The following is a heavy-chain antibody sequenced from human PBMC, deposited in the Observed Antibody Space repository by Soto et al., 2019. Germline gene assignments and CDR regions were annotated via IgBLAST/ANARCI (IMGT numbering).Heavy chain of an antibody. Sequence: QVQLVQSGAEVKKPGASVKVSCKASGYTFTSYDINWVRQATGQGLEWMGWMNPNSGNTGYAQKFQGRVTMTRNTSISTAYMELSSLRSEDTAVYYCARAKWYSGSYSGRGWFAPWGQGTLVTVSS. V-gene: IGHV1-8*01. CDR3: ARAKWYSGSYSGRGWFAP. CDR1: GYTFTSYD. CDR2: MNPNSGNT. D-gene: IGHD1-26*01. J-gene: IGHJ5*02.